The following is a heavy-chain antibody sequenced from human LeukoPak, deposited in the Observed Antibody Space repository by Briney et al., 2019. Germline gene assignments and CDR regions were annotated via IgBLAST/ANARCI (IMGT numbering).Heavy chain of an antibody. CDR3: ARWHDSFDI. D-gene: IGHD5-12*01. V-gene: IGHV1-2*06. CDR2: INPNIGDT. CDR1: GYTFSAHY. Sequence: GASVKVSCKASGYTFSAHYIYWLRQAPGQGLEWIGRINPNIGDTNYGQKFQGRVTMTRDTSISTVYMELSSLTSDDTALYYCARWHDSFDIWGEGTMVTVSS. J-gene: IGHJ3*02.